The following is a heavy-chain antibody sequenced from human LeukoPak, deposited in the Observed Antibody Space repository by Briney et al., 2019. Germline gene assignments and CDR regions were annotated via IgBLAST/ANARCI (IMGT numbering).Heavy chain of an antibody. V-gene: IGHV4-39*01. Sequence: PSETLSLTCTVSGGSISSSSYYWGWIRQPPGKGLEWIGIIYYSGSTYYNLSLKSRVTISVDTSKNQFSLKLSSVTAADTAVYYCARHTEYCGGDCYFNWFDPWGQGTLVTVSS. J-gene: IGHJ5*02. CDR2: IYYSGST. CDR3: ARHTEYCGGDCYFNWFDP. D-gene: IGHD2-21*01. CDR1: GGSISSSSYY.